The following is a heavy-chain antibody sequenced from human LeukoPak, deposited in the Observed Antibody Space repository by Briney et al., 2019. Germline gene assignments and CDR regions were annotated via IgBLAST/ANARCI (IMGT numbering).Heavy chain of an antibody. CDR2: MYYSGFT. V-gene: IGHV4-39*02. J-gene: IGHJ5*02. CDR1: GGAISSGSHY. Sequence: PSETLSLTCRVSGGAISSGSHYWGWIRQPPEKGLEWIGCMYYSGFTYYKPSLKSRATISLDTSNNQFSLKLSSVTAADTAVYYCARDLDWNFSNWFDPWGQGTLATVSS. D-gene: IGHD1-7*01. CDR3: ARDLDWNFSNWFDP.